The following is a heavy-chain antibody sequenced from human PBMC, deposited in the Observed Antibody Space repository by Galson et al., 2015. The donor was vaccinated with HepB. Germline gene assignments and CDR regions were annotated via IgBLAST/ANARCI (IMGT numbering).Heavy chain of an antibody. J-gene: IGHJ4*02. Sequence: SLRLSCAASGFTFSSYAMHWVRQAPGKGLEWVAVISYDGSNKYYADSVKGRFTISRDNSKNTLYLQMNSLRAEDTAVYYCARDGLRWGTAMAHYFDYWGQGTLVTVSS. CDR1: GFTFSSYA. CDR3: ARDGLRWGTAMAHYFDY. V-gene: IGHV3-30*04. CDR2: ISYDGSNK. D-gene: IGHD5-18*01.